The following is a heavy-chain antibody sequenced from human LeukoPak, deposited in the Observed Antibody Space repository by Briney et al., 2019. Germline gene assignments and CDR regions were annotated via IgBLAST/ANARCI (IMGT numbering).Heavy chain of an antibody. CDR1: GFTFSSYA. Sequence: PGKSLRLSCAASGFTFSSYAMHSVRQAPGKRLECVAVISYDGTNKYCADSVNGRFTISRDDSKNTLYLQMNSLRTEDTAVYYCARSGWIQLWFYDYWGQGTLVTVSS. CDR3: ARSGWIQLWFYDY. V-gene: IGHV3-30*04. D-gene: IGHD5-18*01. CDR2: ISYDGTNK. J-gene: IGHJ4*02.